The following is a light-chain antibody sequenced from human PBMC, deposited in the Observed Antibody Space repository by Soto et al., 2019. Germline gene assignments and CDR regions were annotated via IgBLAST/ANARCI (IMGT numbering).Light chain of an antibody. Sequence: QSVLTQPASVSGSPGQSITISCTPTISDVGTYHLVSWYQQHPGKAPKLMIYEVSKRPSGVTDRFSGSKSGNTASLTVSGLQAEDEADYYCSSCAGSNNYVFGTGTKVTVL. CDR3: SSCAGSNNYV. V-gene: IGLV2-14*02. CDR2: EVS. J-gene: IGLJ1*01. CDR1: ISDVGTYHL.